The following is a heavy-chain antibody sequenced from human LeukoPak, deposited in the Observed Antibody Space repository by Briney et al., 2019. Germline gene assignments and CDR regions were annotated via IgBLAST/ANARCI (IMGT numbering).Heavy chain of an antibody. CDR3: ARGWTHVGGERSGYYYYMDV. CDR1: GASITTTLYY. V-gene: IGHV4-39*07. D-gene: IGHD3-16*01. J-gene: IGHJ6*03. Sequence: PSETLSLTCTVSGASITTTLYYWVWARQSPGKGLEWIGSFYYGGITYYHPSLKSRVTVSVDTSRSQFSLKLSSVTAADTAVYYCARGWTHVGGERSGYYYYMDVWGKGTTVTVSS. CDR2: FYYGGIT.